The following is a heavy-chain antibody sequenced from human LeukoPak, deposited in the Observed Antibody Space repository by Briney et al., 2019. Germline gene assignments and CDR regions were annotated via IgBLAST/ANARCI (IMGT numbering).Heavy chain of an antibody. J-gene: IGHJ5*02. CDR1: GFTFSSFW. CDR3: ARDFKDVSP. V-gene: IGHV3-74*01. Sequence: GGSLGLSCAASGFTFSSFWMHWVRHAPGQGPVWVSGIKTDGSDTRYADSVKGRFTISRDNAKSTLYLQMNSLRAEDTAMYYCARDFKDVSPWGPGTLVTVSS. CDR2: IKTDGSDT.